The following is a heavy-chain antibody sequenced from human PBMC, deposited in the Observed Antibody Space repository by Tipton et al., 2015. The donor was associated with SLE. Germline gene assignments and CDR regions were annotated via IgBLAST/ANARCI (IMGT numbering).Heavy chain of an antibody. CDR3: AKVTEGALYDSSAFDI. CDR1: GFTFSSYA. CDR2: ISGSGGST. V-gene: IGHV3-23*01. J-gene: IGHJ3*02. D-gene: IGHD3-22*01. Sequence: GSLRLSCAASGFTFSSYAMSWVRQAPGKGLEWVSAISGSGGSTYYADSVKGRFTISRDNSKNTLYLQMNSLRAEDTAVYYCAKVTEGALYDSSAFDIWGQGTMVTVSS.